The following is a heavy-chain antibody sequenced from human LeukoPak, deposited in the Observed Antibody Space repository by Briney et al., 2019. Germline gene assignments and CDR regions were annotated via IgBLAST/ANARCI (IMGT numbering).Heavy chain of an antibody. J-gene: IGHJ6*02. CDR1: GVSISSYY. D-gene: IGHD1-7*01. CDR2: IYYNGST. Sequence: SETLSLTCTVSGVSISSYYWSWIRQPPGKGLEWIGYIYYNGSTNYNPSLKSRVTISVDTSKNQFSLKLSSVTAADTAVYYCARDNWNYGSSMDVWGQGTTVTVSS. CDR3: ARDNWNYGSSMDV. V-gene: IGHV4-59*01.